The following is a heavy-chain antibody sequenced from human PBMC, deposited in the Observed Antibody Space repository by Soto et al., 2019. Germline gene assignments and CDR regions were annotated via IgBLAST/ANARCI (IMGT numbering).Heavy chain of an antibody. V-gene: IGHV1-69*13. D-gene: IGHD3-10*01. CDR3: ARDGRRSITMVRGVTARPYNWFDP. CDR1: GGSFSSYA. Sequence: SVKVSCKASGGSFSSYAISWVRQAPGQGLEWMGGIIPIFGTANYAQKFQGRVTITADESTSTAYMELSSLRSEDTAVYYCARDGRRSITMVRGVTARPYNWFDPWGQGTLVTVSS. CDR2: IIPIFGTA. J-gene: IGHJ5*02.